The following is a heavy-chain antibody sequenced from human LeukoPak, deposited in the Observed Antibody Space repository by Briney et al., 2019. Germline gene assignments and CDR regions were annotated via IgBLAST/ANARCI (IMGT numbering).Heavy chain of an antibody. CDR3: ARGDRAVAGAWGWFDP. D-gene: IGHD6-19*01. V-gene: IGHV4-4*07. Sequence: SETLSLTCTVSNGSISSYYWSWIRQPAGKGLEWVGRIHASGSTNYNPSLKSRVTMSVDTPKNQFSLKLSSVTAADTAIYFCARGDRAVAGAWGWFDPWGQGTLVTVSS. J-gene: IGHJ5*02. CDR1: NGSISSYY. CDR2: IHASGST.